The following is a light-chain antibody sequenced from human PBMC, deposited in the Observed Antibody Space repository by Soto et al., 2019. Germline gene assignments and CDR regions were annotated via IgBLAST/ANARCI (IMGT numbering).Light chain of an antibody. V-gene: IGKV3-20*01. J-gene: IGKJ1*01. CDR3: QLYGSSRWT. CDR2: GAS. Sequence: LTQSPSFLSASIGYRVTITCRASQGISSYLAWYQQKPGQAPRLLIYGASTRATGIPARFSGSRSGTDFTLTISRLEPEDFAVYFCQLYGSSRWTFGQGTKGDIK. CDR1: QGISSY.